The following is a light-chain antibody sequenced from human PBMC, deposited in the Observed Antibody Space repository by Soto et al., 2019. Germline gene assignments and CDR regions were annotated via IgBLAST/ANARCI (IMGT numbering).Light chain of an antibody. CDR1: QSVNSN. J-gene: IGKJ4*01. V-gene: IGKV3-15*01. CDR3: QQYNFGPPLT. CDR2: DAS. Sequence: EIVMTQSPATLSVSPGERATLSCRASQSVNSNLAWYRQKPGQAPRLLISDASTRATGVPARFSGSGSGTEFTPTISSLQSEDSGIHYCQQYNFGPPLTFGGGTKVEIK.